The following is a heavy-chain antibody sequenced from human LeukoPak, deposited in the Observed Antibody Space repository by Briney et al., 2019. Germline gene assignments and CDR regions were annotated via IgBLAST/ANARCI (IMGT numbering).Heavy chain of an antibody. V-gene: IGHV4-38-2*01. D-gene: IGHD2-2*01. CDR1: GHSIGNGYH. CDR2: IYHSGNS. Sequence: SETLSLTCAVSGHSIGNGYHWGWIRQPPGKGLEWIGSIYHSGNSHYNPSLKSRVTMSVDTSKNQFSLKLTSVTAADTAVYYCASSNYCTSTSCRRNYHYYYMDVWGKGTSVTVSS. CDR3: ASSNYCTSTSCRRNYHYYYMDV. J-gene: IGHJ6*03.